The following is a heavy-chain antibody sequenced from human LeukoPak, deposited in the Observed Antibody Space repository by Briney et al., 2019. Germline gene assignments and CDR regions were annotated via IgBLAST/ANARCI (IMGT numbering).Heavy chain of an antibody. V-gene: IGHV3-21*06. Sequence: GGSLRLSCAASGFTFSSDGMHWVRQAPGKGLEWVSFTDTSGNYIYYGDSVKGRFTISRDNARNLLYLQMNGLRAEDTAVYYCARGRSITLLRGVALSDGFGVWGQGAMVAVSS. J-gene: IGHJ3*01. CDR3: ARGRSITLLRGVALSDGFGV. CDR2: TDTSGNYI. CDR1: GFTFSSDG. D-gene: IGHD3-10*01.